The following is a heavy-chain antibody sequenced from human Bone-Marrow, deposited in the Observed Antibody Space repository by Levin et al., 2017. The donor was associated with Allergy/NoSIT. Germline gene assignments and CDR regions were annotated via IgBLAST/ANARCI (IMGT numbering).Heavy chain of an antibody. CDR3: ARQGSSSWYESLYYYYYYGMDV. J-gene: IGHJ6*02. D-gene: IGHD6-13*01. Sequence: SETLSLTCTVSGGSISSSSYYWGWIRQPPGKGLEWIGSIYYSGSTYYNPSLKSRVTISVDTSKNQFSLKLSSVTAADTAVYYCARQGSSSWYESLYYYYYYGMDVWGQGTTVTVSS. V-gene: IGHV4-39*01. CDR1: GGSISSSSYY. CDR2: IYYSGST.